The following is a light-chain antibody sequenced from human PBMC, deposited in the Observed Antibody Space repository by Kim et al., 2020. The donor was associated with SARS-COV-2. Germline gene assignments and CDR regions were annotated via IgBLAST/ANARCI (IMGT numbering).Light chain of an antibody. V-gene: IGLV2-14*03. J-gene: IGLJ1*01. CDR2: EVS. CDR1: SSDVGGYNY. Sequence: QSALTQPASVSGSPGQSLTISCTGTSSDVGGYNYVSWYQQHPGKAPKLMIFEVSNRPSGVSDRFPGAKSGNTASLTIPELQAEDEDDYHCSSYTTGTTLVFGTGTKVTVL. CDR3: SSYTTGTTLV.